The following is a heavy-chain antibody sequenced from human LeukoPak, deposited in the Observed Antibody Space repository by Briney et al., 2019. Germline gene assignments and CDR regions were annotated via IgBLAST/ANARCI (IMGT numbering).Heavy chain of an antibody. CDR1: GGSISGYY. D-gene: IGHD6-13*01. J-gene: IGHJ4*02. Sequence: SSETLSLTCAVYGGSISGYYWSWLRQPQGKGLEGSGKINNSGSTNYSPSLKSRVTISVATSKTQFSLKLSSVTAADTAVYYCAREKIAAAGPRGYFDYWGQGTLVTVSS. CDR2: INNSGST. V-gene: IGHV4-34*01. CDR3: AREKIAAAGPRGYFDY.